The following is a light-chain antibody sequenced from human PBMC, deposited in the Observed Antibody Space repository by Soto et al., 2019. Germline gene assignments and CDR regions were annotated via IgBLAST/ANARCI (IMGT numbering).Light chain of an antibody. V-gene: IGKV1D-13*01. Sequence: MQMTQSPSSLSASVGDRVTITCRASQTIRTYLNWYQQKPGKAPKLLIYDASSLESGVPSRFSGSGSGTEFTLTISSLQSEDFAVYYCQQYNNWPRTFGQGTKVDIK. CDR3: QQYNNWPRT. CDR1: QTIRTY. J-gene: IGKJ1*01. CDR2: DAS.